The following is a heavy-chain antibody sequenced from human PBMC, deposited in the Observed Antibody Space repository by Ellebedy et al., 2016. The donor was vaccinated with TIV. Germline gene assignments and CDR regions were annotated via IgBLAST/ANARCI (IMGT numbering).Heavy chain of an antibody. J-gene: IGHJ4*02. D-gene: IGHD3-10*01. CDR3: ARGGSWSYYNQDY. CDR1: GYKFTNYG. Sequence: AASVKVSCKASGYKFTNYGITWVRQAPGQGLEWMGWISAYNGDTNYAQKLQGRVTMATDTSTSTAHMELRSLRSDDTAVYYCARGGSWSYYNQDYWGQGTLVTVSS. V-gene: IGHV1-18*01. CDR2: ISAYNGDT.